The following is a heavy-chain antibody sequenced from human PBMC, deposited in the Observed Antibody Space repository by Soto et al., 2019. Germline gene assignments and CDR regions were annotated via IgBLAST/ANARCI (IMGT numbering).Heavy chain of an antibody. CDR1: GGSISSDDYY. CDR2: IYHSGST. Sequence: SETLSLTCTVSGGSISSDDYYCIWIRQPPGKGLEWIGYIYHSGSTYYNPSLKSRVSISVDTSKNQFSLKLSSVTAADTAVYYCARGRAYYDSSGYYYIDHWGQGALVTVSS. CDR3: ARGRAYYDSSGYYYIDH. D-gene: IGHD3-22*01. V-gene: IGHV4-30-4*01. J-gene: IGHJ4*02.